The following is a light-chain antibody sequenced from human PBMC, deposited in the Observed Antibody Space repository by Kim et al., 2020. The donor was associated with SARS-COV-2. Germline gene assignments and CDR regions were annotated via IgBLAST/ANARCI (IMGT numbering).Light chain of an antibody. CDR3: QQRYNWPPT. Sequence: LSPGRRATLSCKASQTVYTYLAWYQHKPGQAPRLLIHDASNRATGIPPRFSGSGSGTDFTLTVTSLEPEDFAIYYCQQRYNWPPTFGGGTKVDIK. V-gene: IGKV3-11*01. J-gene: IGKJ4*01. CDR2: DAS. CDR1: QTVYTY.